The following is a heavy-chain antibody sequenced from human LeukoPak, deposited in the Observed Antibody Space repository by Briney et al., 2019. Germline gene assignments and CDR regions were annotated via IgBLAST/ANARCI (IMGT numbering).Heavy chain of an antibody. D-gene: IGHD5-18*01. CDR1: GFTFNGYY. J-gene: IGHJ4*02. Sequence: GGSLRLSCAASGFTFNGYYMSWIRQAPGEGLEWVSYIGSSGGTIYYADSVKGRFTISRDNAKNSLYLQMNSPRDEDTAVYYCARGVRGYSYGSRFDYWGQGTLVTVSS. CDR2: IGSSGGTI. CDR3: ARGVRGYSYGSRFDY. V-gene: IGHV3-11*04.